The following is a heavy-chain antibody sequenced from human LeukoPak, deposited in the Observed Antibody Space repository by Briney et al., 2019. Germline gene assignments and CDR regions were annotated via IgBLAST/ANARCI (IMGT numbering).Heavy chain of an antibody. J-gene: IGHJ4*02. CDR3: ATDLEQLVSGVGY. V-gene: IGHV1-24*01. D-gene: IGHD6-6*01. Sequence: ASVKVSCKVSGYTLTELSMHWVRQAPGKGLEWMGGFDPEDGETIYAQKSQGRVTMTEDTSTDTAYMELSSLRPEGTAVYYCATDLEQLVSGVGYWGQGTLVTVSS. CDR1: GYTLTELS. CDR2: FDPEDGET.